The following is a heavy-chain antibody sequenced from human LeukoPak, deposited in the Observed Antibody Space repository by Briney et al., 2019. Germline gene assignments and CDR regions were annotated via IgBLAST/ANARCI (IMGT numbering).Heavy chain of an antibody. CDR2: IIPIFGTA. J-gene: IGHJ3*02. D-gene: IGHD3-9*01. Sequence: ASVKVSCKASGGTFSSYAISWVRQAPGQGLEWMGGIIPIFGTANYAQKFQGRVTITADKSTSTAYMELSRLRSDDTAVYYCARDYDILTGYGGGGFDIWGQGTTVSVSS. CDR1: GGTFSSYA. CDR3: ARDYDILTGYGGGGFDI. V-gene: IGHV1-69*06.